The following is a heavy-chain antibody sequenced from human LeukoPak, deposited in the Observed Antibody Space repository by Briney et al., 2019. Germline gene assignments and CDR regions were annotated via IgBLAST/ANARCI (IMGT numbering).Heavy chain of an antibody. CDR1: GFTFSSYA. V-gene: IGHV3-23*01. CDR3: AKDRANPYYYGSGSYSVAFWFDP. CDR2: ISGSGGST. D-gene: IGHD3-10*01. Sequence: GGSMRLSCAASGFTFSSYAMSWVRQAPGKGLEWVSAISGSGGSTYYADSVKGRFTISRDNSKNTLYLQMNSLRAEDTAVYYCAKDRANPYYYGSGSYSVAFWFDPWGQGTLVTVSS. J-gene: IGHJ5*02.